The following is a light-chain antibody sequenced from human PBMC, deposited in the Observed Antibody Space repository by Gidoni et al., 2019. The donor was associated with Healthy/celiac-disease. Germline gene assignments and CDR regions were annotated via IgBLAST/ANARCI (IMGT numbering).Light chain of an antibody. CDR1: QSISSY. J-gene: IGKJ1*01. Sequence: DIQRTQSPSSLSASVGDRVTITCRASQSISSYLNWYQQKPGKAPKLLIYAASSLQSGVPSRFSGSGSGTDFTLTIRSLQPADFATYYCQQSYSTPRTFGQGTKVEIK. CDR2: AAS. V-gene: IGKV1-39*01. CDR3: QQSYSTPRT.